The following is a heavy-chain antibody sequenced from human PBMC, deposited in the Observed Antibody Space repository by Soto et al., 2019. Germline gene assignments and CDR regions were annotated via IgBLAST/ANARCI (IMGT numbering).Heavy chain of an antibody. CDR2: IRSKAYGGTT. J-gene: IGHJ4*02. D-gene: IGHD3-3*01. Sequence: GGSLRLSCTASGFTFGDYAMSWFRQAPGKGLEWVGFIRSKAYGGTTEYAASVKGRFTISRDDSKSIAYLQMNSLKTEDTAVYYCTSDTYYDFWSGHDGGYYFDYWGQGTLVTVSS. V-gene: IGHV3-49*03. CDR1: GFTFGDYA. CDR3: TSDTYYDFWSGHDGGYYFDY.